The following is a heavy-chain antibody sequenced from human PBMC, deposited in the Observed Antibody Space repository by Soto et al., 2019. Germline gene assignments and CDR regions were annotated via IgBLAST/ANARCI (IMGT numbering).Heavy chain of an antibody. CDR2: VYWDDDK. D-gene: IGHD3-3*01. CDR3: AHRQYNDLGNWFDP. V-gene: IGHV2-5*02. CDR1: GFSLSTSGVS. J-gene: IGHJ5*02. Sequence: QITLKESGPTLVKPTQTLTLTCTFSGFSLSTSGVSVAWIRQSPGQALEWLALVYWDDDKRYSPSLKRRLTISKDTSRNQVLLTMTNVDPVDTATYYCAHRQYNDLGNWFDPWGQGTLVTVSS.